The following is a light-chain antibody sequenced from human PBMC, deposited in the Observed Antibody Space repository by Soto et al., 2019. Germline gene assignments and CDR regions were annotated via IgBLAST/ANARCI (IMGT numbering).Light chain of an antibody. CDR3: TSYTTRTALV. CDR2: EVT. CDR1: SSDIGSYDR. V-gene: IGLV2-18*02. J-gene: IGLJ3*02. Sequence: QSVLTQPPSVSGSPGQSVTISCIGTSSDIGSYDRVSWYQQSPGTAPKLIIYEVTNRPSGVAGLFSGSKSGNTASLTISGLQAEDEADYYCTSYTTRTALVFGGGTLLTVL.